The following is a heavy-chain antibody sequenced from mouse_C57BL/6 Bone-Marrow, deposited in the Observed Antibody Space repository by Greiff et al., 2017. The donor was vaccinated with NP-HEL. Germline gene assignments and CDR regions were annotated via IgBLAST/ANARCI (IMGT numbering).Heavy chain of an antibody. CDR3: ARSGTTVVRGFDY. CDR2: IFPGSGST. CDR1: GYTFTGHW. J-gene: IGHJ2*01. V-gene: IGHV1-56*01. Sequence: QVQLQQSGPELVRPGASVKISCKAPGYTFTGHWMQWVRQRPGQGLEWIGEIFPGSGSTYYNEKFKGKATLTVDTSSSTAYMQLSSLTSEDSAVYFCARSGTTVVRGFDYWGQGTTLTVSS. D-gene: IGHD1-1*01.